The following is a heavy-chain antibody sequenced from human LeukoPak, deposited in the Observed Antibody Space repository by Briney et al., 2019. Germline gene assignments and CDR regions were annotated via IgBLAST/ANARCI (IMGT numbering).Heavy chain of an antibody. CDR2: INHSGST. Sequence: SETLSLTCTIYGGSFSLYYWSWIRQPPGKGLEWIGEINHSGSTTYNPSLKSRVTISLDTSKNQFSLILTSVTAADTAVYYCARLVYYGSGSYYKTYGMDVWGQGTTVTVSS. V-gene: IGHV4-34*01. CDR1: GGSFSLYY. CDR3: ARLVYYGSGSYYKTYGMDV. J-gene: IGHJ6*02. D-gene: IGHD3-10*01.